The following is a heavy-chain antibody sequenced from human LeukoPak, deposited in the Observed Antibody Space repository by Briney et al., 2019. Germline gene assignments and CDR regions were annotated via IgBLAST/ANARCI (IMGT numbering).Heavy chain of an antibody. J-gene: IGHJ3*02. CDR2: INHSGDA. Sequence: PSETLSLTCAVYGGSFSGYYWSWIRQPPGKGLEWIGEINHSGDATYNPSLKSRVTISVDTSKNQFSLKLSSVTAADTAVYYCASSAPYYDSSGYYYGGNDAFDIWGQGTMVTVSS. D-gene: IGHD3-22*01. V-gene: IGHV4-34*01. CDR3: ASSAPYYDSSGYYYGGNDAFDI. CDR1: GGSFSGYY.